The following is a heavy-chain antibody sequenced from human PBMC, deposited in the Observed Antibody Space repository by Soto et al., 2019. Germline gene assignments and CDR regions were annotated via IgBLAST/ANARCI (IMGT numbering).Heavy chain of an antibody. V-gene: IGHV1-69*13. CDR2: VMPIFGSA. D-gene: IGHD3-22*01. CDR1: GGTFSSYG. Sequence: SVKVSCKASGGTFSSYGISWERQAPGQGLEWMGGVMPIFGSANYAQKFQGRVTITADENTRTVYMELSRLRSEDTAVYYCARQFDSDTTGYYYAYWGQGTLVTVSS. CDR3: ARQFDSDTTGYYYAY. J-gene: IGHJ4*02.